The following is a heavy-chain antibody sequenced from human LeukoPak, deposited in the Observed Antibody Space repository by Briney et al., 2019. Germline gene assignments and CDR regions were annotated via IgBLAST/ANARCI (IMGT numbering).Heavy chain of an antibody. CDR1: GFTFSSYA. Sequence: GGSLRLSCAASGFTFSSYAMHWVRQAPGKGLEWVAVISYDGSNKYYADSVKGRFTISRDNSKNTLYLQMNSLRAEDTAVYYCARGEVFYDSSGNDYWGQGTLVTVSS. V-gene: IGHV3-30*04. CDR2: ISYDGSNK. D-gene: IGHD3-22*01. CDR3: ARGEVFYDSSGNDY. J-gene: IGHJ4*02.